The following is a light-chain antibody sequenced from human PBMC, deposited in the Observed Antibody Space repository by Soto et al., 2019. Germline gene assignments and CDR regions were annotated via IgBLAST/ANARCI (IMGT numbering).Light chain of an antibody. CDR1: RSDIGAGYD. CDR3: QSYDSTLTVV. J-gene: IGLJ2*01. CDR2: GNI. V-gene: IGLV1-40*01. Sequence: QSVLTQPPSVSGAPGQRVIISCTGSRSDIGAGYDVHWYQQVPGTAPKLLIYGNINRPSGVPDRFSGSKSGTSASLAITGLQADDEADYYCQSYDSTLTVVFGGGTKLTVL.